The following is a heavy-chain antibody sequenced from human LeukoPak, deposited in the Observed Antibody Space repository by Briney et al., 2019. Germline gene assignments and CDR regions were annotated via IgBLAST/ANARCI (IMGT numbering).Heavy chain of an antibody. V-gene: IGHV1-18*01. Sequence: ASVKVSCKASGYTFTSYGISWVRQAPGQGLVWMGWISAYNGNTNYAQKLQGRVTMTTDTSTSTAYMELSRLRSDDTAVYYCARDVLYCSSTSCYGASGYDPWGQGTLVTVSS. CDR2: ISAYNGNT. CDR3: ARDVLYCSSTSCYGASGYDP. CDR1: GYTFTSYG. D-gene: IGHD2-2*01. J-gene: IGHJ5*02.